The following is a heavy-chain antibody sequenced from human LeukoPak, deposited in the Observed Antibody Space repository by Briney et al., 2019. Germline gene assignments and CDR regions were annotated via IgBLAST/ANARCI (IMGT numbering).Heavy chain of an antibody. CDR1: GGSISTYY. CDR3: ARVVRNAFDI. CDR2: IYHSGST. D-gene: IGHD2-2*01. Sequence: SETLSLTCTVSGGSISTYYWNWIRQPPGKGLEWIGYIYHSGSTNYNPSLQSRVTISVDTSKNQFSLNLNSVTAADTAVYYCARVVRNAFDIWGQGTMVTVSS. V-gene: IGHV4-59*01. J-gene: IGHJ3*02.